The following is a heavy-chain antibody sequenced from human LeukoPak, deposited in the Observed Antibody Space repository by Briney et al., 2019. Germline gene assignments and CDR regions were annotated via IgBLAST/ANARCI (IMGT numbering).Heavy chain of an antibody. J-gene: IGHJ1*01. D-gene: IGHD5-18*01. CDR3: SRDLEGYSYGSY. CDR2: ISSSSSTI. Sequence: GGSLRLSCAASGFTFSSYSMNWVRQAPGKGLEWVSYISSSSSTIYYADSVKGGFTISRDNAKNSLYLQMNSRRAEDTAMYYCSRDLEGYSYGSYWGQGTLVTASS. CDR1: GFTFSSYS. V-gene: IGHV3-48*01.